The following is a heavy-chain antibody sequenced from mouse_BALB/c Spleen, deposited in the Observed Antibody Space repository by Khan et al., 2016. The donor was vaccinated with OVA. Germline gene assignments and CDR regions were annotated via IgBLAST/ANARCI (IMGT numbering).Heavy chain of an antibody. Sequence: QVQLKQSGPELVKPGTLVKISCKASGYTFTAYDINWVKQRPGQGLEWIGWIYPGDGSTKDNENFKGKATLTADTSSNTAYMQLSSLTSEKSAVYCCAREGLRGVGMDYWGQGTSVSVSS. CDR2: IYPGDGST. CDR1: GYTFTAYD. J-gene: IGHJ4*01. V-gene: IGHV1S56*01. D-gene: IGHD2-4*01. CDR3: AREGLRGVGMDY.